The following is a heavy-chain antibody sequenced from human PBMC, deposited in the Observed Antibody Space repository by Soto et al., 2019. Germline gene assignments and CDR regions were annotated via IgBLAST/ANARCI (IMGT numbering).Heavy chain of an antibody. CDR2: IKTDGSEK. J-gene: IGHJ4*02. V-gene: IGHV3-7*03. CDR3: AKVLSSGSYSGALEY. CDR1: GFTFSSYW. Sequence: GGSLRLSCAASGFTFSSYWMSWVRQAPGKGLEWVATIKTDGSEKYYVDSVKGRFTVSRDNAESSLYLQMNSLRVEDTAVYYCAKVLSSGSYSGALEYWGQGALVTVSS. D-gene: IGHD1-26*01.